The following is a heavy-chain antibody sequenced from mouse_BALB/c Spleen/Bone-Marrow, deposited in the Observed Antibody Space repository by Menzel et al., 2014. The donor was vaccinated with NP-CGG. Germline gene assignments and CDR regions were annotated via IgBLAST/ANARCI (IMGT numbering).Heavy chain of an antibody. D-gene: IGHD2-3*01. CDR3: ARSDGYYPYYYAMDY. Sequence: QVQLQQSGAALVKPGASVKLSCKASGYTFTSYWMHWVKQRPGQGLEWIGEINPSNGRTNYNEKFKSKATLTVDKSSSTAYMQLSSLTSEDSAVYYCARSDGYYPYYYAMDYWGQGTSVTVSA. CDR1: GYTFTSYW. V-gene: IGHV1S81*02. J-gene: IGHJ4*01. CDR2: INPSNGRT.